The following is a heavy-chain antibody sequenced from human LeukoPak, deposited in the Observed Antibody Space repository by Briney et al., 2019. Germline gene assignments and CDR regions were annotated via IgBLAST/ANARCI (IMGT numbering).Heavy chain of an antibody. CDR1: GYTFTGYY. D-gene: IGHD1-20*01. J-gene: IGHJ4*02. V-gene: IGHV1-69*05. CDR2: IIPIFGTA. CDR3: ARAITGGLYYFDY. Sequence: SVKVSCKASGYTFTGYYMHWVRQAPGQGLEWMGGIIPIFGTANYAQKFQGRVTITTDESTSTAYMELSSLRSEDTAVYYCARAITGGLYYFDYWGQGTLVTVSS.